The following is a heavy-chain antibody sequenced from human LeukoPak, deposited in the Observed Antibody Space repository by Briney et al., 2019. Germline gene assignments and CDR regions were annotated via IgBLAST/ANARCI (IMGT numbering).Heavy chain of an antibody. CDR1: GYTFTSYD. D-gene: IGHD5-18*01. CDR2: MNPNSCNT. CDR3: ARGIIDTAMDNWFDP. Sequence: GASVKVSCKASGYTFTSYDINWVRQATGQGLEWMGWMNPNSCNTGYAQKFQGRVTITRNTSISTAYMELSSLRSEDTAVYYCARGIIDTAMDNWFDPWGQGTLVTVSS. V-gene: IGHV1-8*03. J-gene: IGHJ5*02.